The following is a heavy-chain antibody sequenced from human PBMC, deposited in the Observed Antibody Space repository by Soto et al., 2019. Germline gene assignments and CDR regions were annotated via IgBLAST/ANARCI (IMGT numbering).Heavy chain of an antibody. CDR2: ISGSGGST. D-gene: IGHD6-19*01. V-gene: IGHV3-23*01. CDR1: GFTFSSYA. CDR3: AKAVGYSSGWYGWFDY. Sequence: GSLRLSCAASGFTFSSYAMSWVRQAPGKGLEWVSAISGSGGSTYYADSVKGRFTISRDNSKNTLYLQMNSLRAEDTAVYYCAKAVGYSSGWYGWFDYWGQGTLVTVSS. J-gene: IGHJ4*02.